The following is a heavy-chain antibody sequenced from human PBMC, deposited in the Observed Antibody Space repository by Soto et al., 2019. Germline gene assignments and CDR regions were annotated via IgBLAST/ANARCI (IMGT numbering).Heavy chain of an antibody. D-gene: IGHD6-19*01. J-gene: IGHJ4*02. V-gene: IGHV4-59*01. Sequence: QVQLQESGPGLVKPSETLSLTCTVSGGSIRGFYWCWIRQPPGKGLEWIGYVNDRGHTNYNPSLKSRVTISVDTSKNQFSLKLSSVTAADTAVYYCARDFPTAGYGSGWYDYWGQGTLVTVSS. CDR2: VNDRGHT. CDR1: GGSIRGFY. CDR3: ARDFPTAGYGSGWYDY.